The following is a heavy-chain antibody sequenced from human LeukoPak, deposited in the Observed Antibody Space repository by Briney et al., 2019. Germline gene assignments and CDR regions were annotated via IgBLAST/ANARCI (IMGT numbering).Heavy chain of an antibody. Sequence: GGSLRLSCAASGFTVSSNYMSWVRQAPGEGLEWVANIKEDGSVIYYADSVKGRFTISRDNAKNSVYLQMNSLRAEDTAVYYCAKGEGGSNTITFGGVIDLFDYWGQGTLVTVSS. V-gene: IGHV3-7*01. D-gene: IGHD3-16*02. CDR2: IKEDGSVI. CDR3: AKGEGGSNTITFGGVIDLFDY. CDR1: GFTVSSNY. J-gene: IGHJ4*02.